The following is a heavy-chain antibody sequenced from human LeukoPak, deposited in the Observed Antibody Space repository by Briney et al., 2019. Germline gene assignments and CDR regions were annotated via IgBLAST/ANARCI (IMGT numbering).Heavy chain of an antibody. J-gene: IGHJ2*01. D-gene: IGHD2-15*01. CDR1: GLTFDDYG. Sequence: PGGSLRLSCAASGLTFDDYGMSWVRQAPGKGLEWVSGINWNGGSTGYADSVKGRFTISRDNAKNSLYLQMNSLRAEDTALYYCARDKKYAVVAAARHWYFDLWGRGTLVTVSS. CDR3: ARDKKYAVVAAARHWYFDL. V-gene: IGHV3-20*04. CDR2: INWNGGST.